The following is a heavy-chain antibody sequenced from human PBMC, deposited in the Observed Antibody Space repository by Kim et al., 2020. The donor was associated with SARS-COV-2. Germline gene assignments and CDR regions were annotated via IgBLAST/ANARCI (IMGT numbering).Heavy chain of an antibody. J-gene: IGHJ4*02. CDR3: AREEYSYSSY. CDR1: GFSVSSNY. Sequence: GGSLRLSCAASGFSVSSNYMTWVRQAPGKGLEWVSVIYSNGARYYADSVKGRFTISRDTSKNTVYLQMNSLRVEDTAVYFCAREEYSYSSYWGQGTLVTVSS. V-gene: IGHV3-53*01. CDR2: IYSNGAR. D-gene: IGHD6-6*01.